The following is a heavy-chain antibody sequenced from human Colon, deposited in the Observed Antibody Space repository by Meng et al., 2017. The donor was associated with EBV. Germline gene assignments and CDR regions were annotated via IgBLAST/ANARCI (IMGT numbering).Heavy chain of an antibody. D-gene: IGHD2-8*02. Sequence: SCPGLVKTVAPLLSPLYCPCGALCCNWSHWCWLREPPGKGLARIGCVYDSGSDKYNPSLNSCVSISIDTTRIHFVLKRTSVTAADTAVYYCAYYFVGRGGTGSWGQGTLVTVSS. CDR1: CGALCCNWSH. CDR3: AYYFVGRGGTGS. V-gene: IGHV4-61*03. J-gene: IGHJ5*02. CDR2: VYDSGSD.